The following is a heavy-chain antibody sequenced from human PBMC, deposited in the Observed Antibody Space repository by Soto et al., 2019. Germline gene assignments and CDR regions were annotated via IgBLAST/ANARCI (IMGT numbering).Heavy chain of an antibody. CDR1: GYTFTGYY. V-gene: IGHV1-2*04. CDR3: ARSVPVTESYFDY. J-gene: IGHJ4*02. CDR2: INPNSGGT. Sequence: GSVKVSCKASGYTFTGYYMHWVRQAPGQGLEWMGWINPNSGGTNYAQKFQGWVTMTRDTSISTAYMELSRLRSDDTAVYYCARSVPVTESYFDYWGQGTLVTVSS. D-gene: IGHD5-18*01.